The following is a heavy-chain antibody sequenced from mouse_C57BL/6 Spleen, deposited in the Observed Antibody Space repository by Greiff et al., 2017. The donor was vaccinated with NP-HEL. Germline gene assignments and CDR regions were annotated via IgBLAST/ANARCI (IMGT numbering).Heavy chain of an antibody. J-gene: IGHJ2*01. CDR1: GYSFTGYY. V-gene: IGHV1-42*01. CDR2: INPSTGGT. Sequence: VQLQQSGPELVKPGASVKISCKASGYSFTGYYMNWVKQSPEKSLEWIGEINPSTGGTTYNQKFKAKATLTVDKSSSTAYMQLKSLTSEDSAVYYCAREGSTMVTTFDYWGQGTTLTVSS. D-gene: IGHD2-2*01. CDR3: AREGSTMVTTFDY.